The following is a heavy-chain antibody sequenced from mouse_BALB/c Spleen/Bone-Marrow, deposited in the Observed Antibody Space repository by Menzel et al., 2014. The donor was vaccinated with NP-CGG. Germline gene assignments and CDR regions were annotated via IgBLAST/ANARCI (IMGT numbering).Heavy chain of an antibody. CDR3: ARYYYGYYFDY. CDR2: IDPANGNT. CDR1: GFNIKDTY. J-gene: IGHJ2*01. Sequence: EVMLVESGAGLVKPGASVKLSCTASGFNIKDTYMHWVKQRPEQGLEWIGRIDPANGNTKYDPKFQGKATITADTSSNTAYLQLSSLTSEDTAVYYCARYYYGYYFDYWGQGTTLTVSS. D-gene: IGHD1-2*01. V-gene: IGHV14-3*02.